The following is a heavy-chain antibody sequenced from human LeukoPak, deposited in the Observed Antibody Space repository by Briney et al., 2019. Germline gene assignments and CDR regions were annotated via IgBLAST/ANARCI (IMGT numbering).Heavy chain of an antibody. CDR1: GFTFSSHW. V-gene: IGHV3-74*01. J-gene: IGHJ6*02. CDR2: INTDGSGT. CDR3: ARGRYYGMDV. Sequence: GGSLRLSCAASGFTFSSHWMHWVRQTPGKGLVWVSRINTDGSGTAYADSVKGRFAISRDNAKNTLYLQMNSLRAEDTAVYYCARGRYYGMDVWGQGTAVTVSS.